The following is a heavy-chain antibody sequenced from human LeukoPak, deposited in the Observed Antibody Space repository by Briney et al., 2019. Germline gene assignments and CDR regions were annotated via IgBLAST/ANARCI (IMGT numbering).Heavy chain of an antibody. V-gene: IGHV4-38-2*02. CDR1: GYSISSGYY. CDR3: ARTDILTGYHDY. Sequence: SETLSLTCTVSGYSISSGYYWGWIRQPPGKGLEWIGSIYHSGSTYYNPSLKSRVTISVDTSKNQFSLKLSSVTAADTAVYYCARTDILTGYHDYWGQGTLVTVSS. CDR2: IYHSGST. D-gene: IGHD3-9*01. J-gene: IGHJ4*02.